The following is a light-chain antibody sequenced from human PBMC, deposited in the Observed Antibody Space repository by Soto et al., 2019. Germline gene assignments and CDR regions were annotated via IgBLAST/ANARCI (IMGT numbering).Light chain of an antibody. CDR3: SSYTSSSTYV. Sequence: QSVLTLPASVSGSPGQSITISCTGTSSDVGGYNYVSWYQQHPGKAPKLMIYEVSNRPSGVSNRFSGSKSGNTASLTISGLQAEDEADYYCSSYTSSSTYVFGNGTKVTVL. V-gene: IGLV2-14*01. CDR2: EVS. CDR1: SSDVGGYNY. J-gene: IGLJ1*01.